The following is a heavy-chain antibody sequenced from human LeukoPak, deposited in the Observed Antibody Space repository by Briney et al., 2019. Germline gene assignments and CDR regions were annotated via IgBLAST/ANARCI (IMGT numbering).Heavy chain of an antibody. J-gene: IGHJ4*02. V-gene: IGHV4-4*07. Sequence: PSETLSLTCTASGVSISSYYWSWIRQPPGKGLEWIGRIYTSRSTNYNPSLKSRVTMSVDTSKNQFSLKLSSVTAADTAVYYCAREPPQAYLDYWGQGTLVTVSS. CDR2: IYTSRST. CDR1: GVSISSYY. D-gene: IGHD2-2*01. CDR3: AREPPQAYLDY.